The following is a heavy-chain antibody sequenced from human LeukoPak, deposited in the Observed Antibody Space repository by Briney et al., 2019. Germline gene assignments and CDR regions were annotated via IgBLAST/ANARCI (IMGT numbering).Heavy chain of an antibody. CDR2: ICKSGGST. CDR3: ARKLELPDY. Sequence: GGSLRLSCGASGFTFSSYAMSWVRQAPGRGLEWVSAICKSGGSTFYADSVRGRFTISRDNSKNTLYLQMNSLRSDDTAVYYCARKLELPDYWGQGTLVTVSS. D-gene: IGHD1-7*01. J-gene: IGHJ4*02. V-gene: IGHV3-23*01. CDR1: GFTFSSYA.